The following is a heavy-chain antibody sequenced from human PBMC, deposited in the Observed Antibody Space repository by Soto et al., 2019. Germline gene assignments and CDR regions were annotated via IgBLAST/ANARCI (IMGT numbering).Heavy chain of an antibody. CDR2: ISYDGSNK. CDR3: AKDRGWSSADLDY. Sequence: GSLRLSCSASGFTFSSFGMHWVRQAPGKGLEWVALISYDGSNKYYADSVKGQFTISRDKSKNTLYLQMNSLRAEDTAVYYCAKDRGWSSADLDYWGQGTLVTVSS. J-gene: IGHJ4*02. D-gene: IGHD6-19*01. V-gene: IGHV3-30*18. CDR1: GFTFSSFG.